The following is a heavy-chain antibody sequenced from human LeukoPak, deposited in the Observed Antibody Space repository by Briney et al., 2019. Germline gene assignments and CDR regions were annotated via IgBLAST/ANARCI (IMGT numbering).Heavy chain of an antibody. Sequence: SETLSLTCTVSGGSISSYYWSWIRQPPGKGLEWIGYIYYSGSTNYNPSLKSRVTISVDTSKNQFSLKLSSVTAADTAVYYCARSEQEGNYYFDYWGQGTLVTVSS. D-gene: IGHD1/OR15-1a*01. CDR1: GGSISSYY. CDR3: ARSEQEGNYYFDY. J-gene: IGHJ4*02. CDR2: IYYSGST. V-gene: IGHV4-59*01.